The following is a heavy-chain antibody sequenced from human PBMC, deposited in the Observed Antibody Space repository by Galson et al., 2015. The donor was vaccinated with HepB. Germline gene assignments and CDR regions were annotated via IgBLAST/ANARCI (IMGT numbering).Heavy chain of an antibody. J-gene: IGHJ6*02. CDR3: ARDFTMVRGVIIDFGYYYYGMDV. CDR1: GLTFSDYY. CDR2: ISSSSSYT. V-gene: IGHV3-11*05. D-gene: IGHD3-10*01. Sequence: SLRLSCAASGLTFSDYYMSWIRQAPGQGLEWVSYISSSSSYTNYADSVKGRFTISRDNAKNSLYLQMNSLRAEDTAVYYCARDFTMVRGVIIDFGYYYYGMDVWGQGTTVTVSS.